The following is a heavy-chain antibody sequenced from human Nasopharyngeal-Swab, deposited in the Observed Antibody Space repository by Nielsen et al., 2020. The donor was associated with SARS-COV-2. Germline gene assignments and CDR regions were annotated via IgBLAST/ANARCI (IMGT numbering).Heavy chain of an antibody. CDR2: IWYDGSNK. CDR3: ARGNYYDSSGYYYVALDI. J-gene: IGHJ3*02. V-gene: IGHV3-33*01. Sequence: PGKGLEWVAVIWYDGSNKYYADSVKGRFTISRDNSKNTLYLQMNSLRAEDTAVYYCARGNYYDSSGYYYVALDIWGQGTMVTVSS. D-gene: IGHD3-22*01.